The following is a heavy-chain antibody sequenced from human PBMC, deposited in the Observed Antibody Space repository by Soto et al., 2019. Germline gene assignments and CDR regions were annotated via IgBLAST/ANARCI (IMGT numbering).Heavy chain of an antibody. CDR3: ATGREGYYDFRSGYLYGMDL. V-gene: IGHV4-59*01. CDR1: GGSISSYY. J-gene: IGHJ6*02. D-gene: IGHD3-3*01. Sequence: NPSETLSLTCTVSGGSISSYYWSWIRQPPGKGLEWIGYIYYSGSTNYNPSLKSRVTISVDTSKNQFSLKLSSVTAADTAVYYCATGREGYYDFRSGYLYGMDLWGQGTTVTVSS. CDR2: IYYSGST.